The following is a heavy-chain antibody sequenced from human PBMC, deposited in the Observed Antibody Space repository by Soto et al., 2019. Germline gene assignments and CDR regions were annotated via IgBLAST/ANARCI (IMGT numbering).Heavy chain of an antibody. CDR2: INHSGST. CDR3: ARANLYYGSGSYYNDY. J-gene: IGHJ4*02. D-gene: IGHD3-10*01. Sequence: QVQLQQWGAGLLKPSETLSLTCAGYGGSFSGYYWSWIRQPPGQGLEWIGEINHSGSTNYNPSLKRGVNISVDTSKNQFSRKLSSVTAAETAVYYCARANLYYGSGSYYNDYWGKGTLVTVSS. V-gene: IGHV4-34*01. CDR1: GGSFSGYY.